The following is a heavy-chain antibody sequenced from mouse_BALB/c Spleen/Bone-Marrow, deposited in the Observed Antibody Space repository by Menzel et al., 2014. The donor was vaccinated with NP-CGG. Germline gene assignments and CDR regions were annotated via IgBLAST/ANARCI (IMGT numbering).Heavy chain of an antibody. CDR3: ARYGNGLMDY. CDR2: IDTANGNT. V-gene: IGHV14-3*02. Sequence: EVQLQQSGAELVKPGASVKLSCTASRFNIKDTYMHWVKQGPEQGLEWIGRIDTANGNTKYDPKFQGKATITADTSSNTAYLQLSSLTSEDTAVYYCARYGNGLMDYWGQGTSVTVSS. J-gene: IGHJ4*01. CDR1: RFNIKDTY. D-gene: IGHD2-1*01.